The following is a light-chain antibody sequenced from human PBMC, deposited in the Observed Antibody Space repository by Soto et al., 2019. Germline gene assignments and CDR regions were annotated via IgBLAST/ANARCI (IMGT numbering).Light chain of an antibody. CDR2: DVS. CDR3: SSYTSSSTTV. CDR1: SSDVGGYNY. J-gene: IGLJ2*01. V-gene: IGLV2-14*01. Sequence: SVLPQPASVSGAPGQSITISCTGTSSDVGGYNYVSWYQQHPGKAPKLMIYDVSNRPSGVSNRFSGSKSGNTASLTISGLQAEDEADYYCSSYTSSSTTVFGGGTKVTVL.